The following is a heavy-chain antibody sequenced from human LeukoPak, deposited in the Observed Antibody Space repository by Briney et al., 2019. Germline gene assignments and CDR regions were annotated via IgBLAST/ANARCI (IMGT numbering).Heavy chain of an antibody. J-gene: IGHJ4*02. CDR1: GGSVSSSSYY. V-gene: IGHV4-39*01. CDR2: IYYTGNTY. D-gene: IGHD2-15*01. Sequence: PSETLSLTCTVSGGSVSSSSYYWGWIRRPPGKGLEWIGNIYYTGNTYYYNPSLKSRVTISVDTSKNQFSLKLSSVTAADTAVYYCASLTSYTPFHCSGGSCYFDYWGQGTLVTVSS. CDR3: ASLTSYTPFHCSGGSCYFDY.